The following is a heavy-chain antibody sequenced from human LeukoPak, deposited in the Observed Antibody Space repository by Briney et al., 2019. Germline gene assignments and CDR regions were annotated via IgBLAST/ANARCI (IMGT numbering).Heavy chain of an antibody. Sequence: PSETLSLTCTVSGGSISSYYWSWIRQPPGKGLEWIGYIYYSVSTNYNPSLKSRVTISVDTSKKHFSLKLSSVTAADTVVYYCARIDRDGYYFDYWGQGXLVTVSS. D-gene: IGHD2-21*02. CDR3: ARIDRDGYYFDY. CDR2: IYYSVST. CDR1: GGSISSYY. V-gene: IGHV4-59*01. J-gene: IGHJ4*02.